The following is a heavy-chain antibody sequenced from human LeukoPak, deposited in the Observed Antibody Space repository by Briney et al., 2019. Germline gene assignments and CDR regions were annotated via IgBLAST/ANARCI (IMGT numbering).Heavy chain of an antibody. D-gene: IGHD3-10*01. V-gene: IGHV3-21*01. Sequence: GGSLRLSCAASGFIFSSYSMNWVRQAPGEGLEWVSSISGSSSYIYYADSVKGRFTISRDNAKNSLYLQMNSLRAEDTAVYYCAGSSTMVRGVTYLYYFDYWGQGTLVTVSS. CDR3: AGSSTMVRGVTYLYYFDY. CDR2: ISGSSSYI. J-gene: IGHJ4*02. CDR1: GFIFSSYS.